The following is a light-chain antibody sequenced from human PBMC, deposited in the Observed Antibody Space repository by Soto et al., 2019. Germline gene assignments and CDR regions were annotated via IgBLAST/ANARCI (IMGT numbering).Light chain of an antibody. CDR1: QTISSY. Sequence: DIRMTQSPSSLSAFVGDRVTITCRASQTISSYLNWYQQKPGKAPKVLIYAASRLQSGVPSRFAGSGSGTDFTLTISSLQPEDFATYYCQQSYSTPHTFGQGTKLEIK. CDR3: QQSYSTPHT. V-gene: IGKV1-39*01. J-gene: IGKJ2*01. CDR2: AAS.